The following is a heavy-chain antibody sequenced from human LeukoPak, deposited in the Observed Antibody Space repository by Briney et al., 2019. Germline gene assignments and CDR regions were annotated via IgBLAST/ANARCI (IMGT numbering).Heavy chain of an antibody. CDR2: INPNSGGT. CDR3: ARVGKYSGSYLFRY. V-gene: IGHV1-2*02. CDR1: GYTFTSYY. Sequence: ASVKVSCKASGYTFTSYYMHWVRQAPGQGLEWMGWINPNSGGTNYAQKFQGRVTMTRDTSISTAYMELSRLRSDDTAVYYCARVGKYSGSYLFRYWGQGTLVTVSS. J-gene: IGHJ4*02. D-gene: IGHD1-26*01.